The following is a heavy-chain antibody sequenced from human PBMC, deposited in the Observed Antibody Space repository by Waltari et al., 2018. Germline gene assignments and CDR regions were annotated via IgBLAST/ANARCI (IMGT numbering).Heavy chain of an antibody. V-gene: IGHV1-69*10. J-gene: IGHJ6*03. D-gene: IGHD3-10*01. Sequence: QFQLVQSAAEGRKPGSSVKVCCRAAGGTFSSYAISGVRQAPGPGREWVGGNVPILGIANCAQTFQGRVTITADKSTSTAYMELSSFRSEDTVVYYCARVYPSTGYYYYYIDVWGKGTTVTVSS. CDR2: NVPILGIA. CDR1: GGTFSSYA. CDR3: ARVYPSTGYYYYYIDV.